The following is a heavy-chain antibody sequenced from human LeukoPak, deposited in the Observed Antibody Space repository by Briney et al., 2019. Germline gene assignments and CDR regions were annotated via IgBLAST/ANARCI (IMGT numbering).Heavy chain of an antibody. CDR1: GFTFSSYW. D-gene: IGHD5-18*01. Sequence: GGSLRLSCAASGFTFSSYWMHWVRHAPGKGLVWVSRINSDGSSTSYADSVKGRFTISRDNAKNTLYLQMNSLRAEDTAVYYCARDGYSYGRGGFDYWGQGTLVTVSS. CDR2: INSDGSST. J-gene: IGHJ4*02. V-gene: IGHV3-74*01. CDR3: ARDGYSYGRGGFDY.